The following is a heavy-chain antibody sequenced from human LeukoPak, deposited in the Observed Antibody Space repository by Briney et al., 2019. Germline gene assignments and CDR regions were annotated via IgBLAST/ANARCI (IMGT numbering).Heavy chain of an antibody. CDR3: AKDLHYYVAMDV. Sequence: GGSLRLSCAASGFTFRSHWMHWVRHAPGKGLVWVSRINGDGSITIYADSVKGRFAISRDNSKSTLFLQMNSLRAEDTALYYCAKDLHYYVAMDVWGQGTAVTVSS. CDR2: INGDGSIT. J-gene: IGHJ6*02. CDR1: GFTFRSHW. V-gene: IGHV3-74*01. D-gene: IGHD3-10*02.